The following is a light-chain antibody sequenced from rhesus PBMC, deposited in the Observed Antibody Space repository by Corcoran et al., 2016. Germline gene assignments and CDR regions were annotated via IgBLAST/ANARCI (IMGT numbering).Light chain of an antibody. CDR2: RAS. J-gene: IGKJ1*01. CDR1: QGISNW. Sequence: DIQMTQSPSSLSASVGDRVTITCRASQGISNWLAWYQQQPGKAPKTMIYRASNLETGVPSRFSGSGTGTDFTLTISSLQPEDIATYYCQQHDNSPWTFGQGTKVEIK. CDR3: QQHDNSPWT. V-gene: IGKV1-69*01.